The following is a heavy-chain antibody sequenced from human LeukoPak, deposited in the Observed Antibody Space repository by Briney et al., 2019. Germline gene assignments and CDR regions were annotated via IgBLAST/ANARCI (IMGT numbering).Heavy chain of an antibody. D-gene: IGHD6-19*01. CDR2: IYYSGST. CDR1: GGSISSHY. Sequence: SETLSLTCTVSGGSISSHYWSWIRQPPGKGLEWIGYIYYSGSTNYNPSLKSRVTISVDTSKNQFSLKLSSVTAADTAVYYCARGSGWLHYYYYYMDVWGKGTMVTVSS. CDR3: ARGSGWLHYYYYYMDV. J-gene: IGHJ6*03. V-gene: IGHV4-59*11.